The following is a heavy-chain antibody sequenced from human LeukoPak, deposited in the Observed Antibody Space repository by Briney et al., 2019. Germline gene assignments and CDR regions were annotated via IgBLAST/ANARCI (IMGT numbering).Heavy chain of an antibody. CDR1: GGSFSGYY. J-gene: IGHJ4*02. D-gene: IGHD2-2*01. Sequence: SETLSLTCAVYGGSFSGYYWSWIRQPPGKGLEWIGSIYYSGSTYYNPSLKSRVTISVDTSKNQFSLKLGSVTAADTAVYYCASQLPRYYFDYWGQGTLVTVSS. CDR2: IYYSGST. V-gene: IGHV4-34*01. CDR3: ASQLPRYYFDY.